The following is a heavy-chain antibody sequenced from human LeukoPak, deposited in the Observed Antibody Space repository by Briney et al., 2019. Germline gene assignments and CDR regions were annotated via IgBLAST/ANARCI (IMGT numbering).Heavy chain of an antibody. CDR2: INHSGST. CDR1: GGPFSVYY. CDR3: ASGGGCSSTSCHPAYYYGMDV. D-gene: IGHD2-2*01. Sequence: SETLSLTCAVYGGPFSVYYGSWIRQPPGKGLEWIGEINHSGSTNYNPSLKSRVTISVDTSKNQFSLKLGSVTAADTAVYYCASGGGCSSTSCHPAYYYGMDVWGKGTTVTVSS. V-gene: IGHV4-34*01. J-gene: IGHJ6*04.